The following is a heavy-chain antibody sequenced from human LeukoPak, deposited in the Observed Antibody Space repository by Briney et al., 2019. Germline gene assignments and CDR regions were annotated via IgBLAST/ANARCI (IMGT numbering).Heavy chain of an antibody. CDR2: ISWNSGTI. J-gene: IGHJ4*02. CDR3: AKERIVGGYRYGPFDH. D-gene: IGHD5-18*01. V-gene: IGHV3-9*01. CDR1: GFTFDDYA. Sequence: GGSLRLSCAASGFTFDDYAIHWVRQVPGKGLEWVSGISWNSGTIGYEVSVKGRFTISRDNAKNSLYLQMNSLRAEDTALYYCAKERIVGGYRYGPFDHWGQGTLVTVSS.